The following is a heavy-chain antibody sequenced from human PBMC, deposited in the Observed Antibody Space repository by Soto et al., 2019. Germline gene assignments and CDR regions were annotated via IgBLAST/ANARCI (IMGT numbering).Heavy chain of an antibody. V-gene: IGHV6-1*01. CDR2: TYYRSKWYN. CDR3: ASYYYDSSGDNWFDP. CDR1: GDSVSSNSAA. Sequence: SRTLSLTCAISGDSVSSNSAAWNWIRQSPSRGLEWLGRTYYRSKWYNDYAVSVKSRITINPDTSKNQFSLQLNSVTPEDTAVYYCASYYYDSSGDNWFDPWGQGTLVTVSS. D-gene: IGHD3-22*01. J-gene: IGHJ5*02.